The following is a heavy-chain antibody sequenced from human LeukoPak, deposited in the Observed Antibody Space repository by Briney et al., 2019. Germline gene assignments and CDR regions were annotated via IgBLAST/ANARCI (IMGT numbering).Heavy chain of an antibody. CDR1: GRSSSSYY. CDR3: ARQIASAGTAGFDF. J-gene: IGHJ4*02. V-gene: IGHV4-4*07. CDR2: IYSTGST. D-gene: IGHD6-13*01. Sequence: SQTLSPTCTVAGRSSSSYYWSWIRQPDGKGLEWIGRIYSTGSTNYNPSLKSRVTMSVDTSKNQFSLRLRSVTAADTAVYYCARQIASAGTAGFDFWGQGALVTVSS.